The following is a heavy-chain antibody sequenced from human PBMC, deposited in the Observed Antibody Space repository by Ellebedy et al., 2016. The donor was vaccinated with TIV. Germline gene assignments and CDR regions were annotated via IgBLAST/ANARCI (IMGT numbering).Heavy chain of an antibody. Sequence: SQTLSLTCAISVDSVSTNSVACDWIRQSPSRGLEWLGRTYYQSKWSYDYAVSVKSRITINPDTSNNQFSLQLDSVTFEDTAVYYCARRWFGSGMGVWGQGTTVTVSS. CDR3: ARRWFGSGMGV. J-gene: IGHJ6*02. CDR1: VDSVSTNSVA. D-gene: IGHD3-16*01. CDR2: TYYQSKWSY. V-gene: IGHV6-1*01.